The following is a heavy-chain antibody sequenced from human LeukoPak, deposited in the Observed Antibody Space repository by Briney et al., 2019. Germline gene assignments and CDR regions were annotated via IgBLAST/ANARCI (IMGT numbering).Heavy chain of an antibody. J-gene: IGHJ3*02. V-gene: IGHV1-8*03. CDR3: ARVFASLGDDAFDI. CDR2: MNPNSGNT. D-gene: IGHD3-10*01. CDR1: GYTFTSYD. Sequence: ASVKVSCKASGYTFTSYDINWVRQATGQGLEWMGWMNPNSGNTGYAQKFQGRVTITRNTSISTAYMELSSLRSEDTAVYYCARVFASLGDDAFDIWGQGTMVTASS.